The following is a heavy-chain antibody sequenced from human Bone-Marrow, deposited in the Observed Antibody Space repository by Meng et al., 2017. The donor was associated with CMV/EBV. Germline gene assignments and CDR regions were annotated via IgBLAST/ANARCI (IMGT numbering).Heavy chain of an antibody. D-gene: IGHD3-10*01. CDR1: FTFIGSA. Sequence: FTFIGSAIHWVRQASGKGLEWLARIRSKANSYATAYAASVKGRFTISRDDSKNTAYLQMNSLKTEDTAVYYCTRHFYPMVRGVDIDYWGQGTLVTVSS. J-gene: IGHJ4*02. CDR3: TRHFYPMVRGVDIDY. V-gene: IGHV3-73*01. CDR2: IRSKANSYAT.